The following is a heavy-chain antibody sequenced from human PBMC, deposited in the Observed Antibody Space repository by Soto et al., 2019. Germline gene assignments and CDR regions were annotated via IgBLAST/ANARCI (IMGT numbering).Heavy chain of an antibody. D-gene: IGHD1-26*01. J-gene: IGHJ4*02. CDR2: IYYSGST. Sequence: ETLSLTCTVSGGSISSYYWSWIRQPPGKGLEWIGYIYYSGSTNYNPSLKSRVTISVDTSKNQFSLKLSSVTAADTAVYYCARKVVGALDYWGQGTLVTVSS. CDR3: ARKVVGALDY. V-gene: IGHV4-59*01. CDR1: GGSISSYY.